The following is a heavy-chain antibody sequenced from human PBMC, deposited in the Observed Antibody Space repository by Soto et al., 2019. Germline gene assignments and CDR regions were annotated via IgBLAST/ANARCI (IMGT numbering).Heavy chain of an antibody. CDR2: IIPIFGTA. Sequence: QVQLVQSGAEVKKPGSSVKVSCKTSGGTFSNYAISWVRQAPGQGLEWMGGIIPIFGTANYAQKFQGRLTITADESTTTAYMELSSRRSDDTAVYYCARAHFYDSSGYYNWFDPWGQGTLVTVSS. CDR3: ARAHFYDSSGYYNWFDP. CDR1: GGTFSNYA. J-gene: IGHJ5*02. V-gene: IGHV1-69*12. D-gene: IGHD3-22*01.